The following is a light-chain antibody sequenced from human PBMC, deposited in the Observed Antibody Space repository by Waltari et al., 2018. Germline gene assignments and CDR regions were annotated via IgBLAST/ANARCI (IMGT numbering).Light chain of an antibody. CDR2: QDK. J-gene: IGLJ3*02. CDR3: QAWDSNTGVV. Sequence: SFHRTKPPSVSVSQGQRVTISCSVDTMAQQHVSWYQHNPGQSPLLVIFQDKRRPSGIPERFSGSNSGSTATLTSRGTQSMDEADYYCQAWDSNTGVVFGGGTRLTVL. CDR1: TMAQQH. V-gene: IGLV3-1*01.